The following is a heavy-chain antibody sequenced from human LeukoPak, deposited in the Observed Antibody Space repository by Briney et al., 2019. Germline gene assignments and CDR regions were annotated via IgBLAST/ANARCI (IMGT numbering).Heavy chain of an antibody. Sequence: SETLSLTCTVSGGSISSHYRSWIRQPPGKGLEWIGYIYYSGSTNYNPSLKSRVTISVDTSKNQFSLKLSSVTAADTAVYYCARCSSSSFWFDPWGQGTLVTVSS. J-gene: IGHJ5*02. CDR1: GGSISSHY. CDR2: IYYSGST. D-gene: IGHD6-6*01. CDR3: ARCSSSSFWFDP. V-gene: IGHV4-59*11.